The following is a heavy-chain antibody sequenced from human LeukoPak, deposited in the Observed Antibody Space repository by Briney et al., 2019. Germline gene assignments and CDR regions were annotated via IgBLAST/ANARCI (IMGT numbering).Heavy chain of an antibody. CDR1: GYTSISSG. Sequence: GGSLRLSSAPSGYTSISSGINGVRQAPGRGRESGSPIRSIGSYIYSADSVRSAFTISRDNAKNSLYLQMNSLRAEDTAVYYCASVPGIAVAGISYWGQGTLVTVSS. D-gene: IGHD6-19*01. J-gene: IGHJ4*02. CDR3: ASVPGIAVAGISY. V-gene: IGHV3-21*01. CDR2: IRSIGSYI.